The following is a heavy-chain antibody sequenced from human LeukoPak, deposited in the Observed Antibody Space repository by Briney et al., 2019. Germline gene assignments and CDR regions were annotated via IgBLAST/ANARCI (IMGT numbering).Heavy chain of an antibody. V-gene: IGHV3-23*01. D-gene: IGHD3-9*01. CDR1: GISFSTYA. J-gene: IGHJ4*02. CDR3: ARETGPFDY. CDR2: ISNSGGST. Sequence: PGGSLRLSCAASGISFSTYAMSWVRQAPGKGLEWVSVISNSGGSTYYADSVKGRFTISRDNSKNTLYLQMNSLRAEDTAVYYCARETGPFDYWGQGTLVTVSS.